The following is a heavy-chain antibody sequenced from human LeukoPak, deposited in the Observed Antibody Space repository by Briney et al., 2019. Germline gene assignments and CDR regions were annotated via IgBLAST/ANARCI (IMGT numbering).Heavy chain of an antibody. Sequence: GGSLRLSCAASGFTVSSNYMSWVRQAPGKGLEWVAVIWYDGSNKYYADSVKGRFTISRDNSKNTLYLQMNSLRAEDTAVYYCARVVHYGDYLQYYYYGMDVWGQGTTVTVSS. CDR1: GFTVSSNY. CDR2: IWYDGSNK. CDR3: ARVVHYGDYLQYYYYGMDV. J-gene: IGHJ6*02. V-gene: IGHV3-33*08. D-gene: IGHD4-17*01.